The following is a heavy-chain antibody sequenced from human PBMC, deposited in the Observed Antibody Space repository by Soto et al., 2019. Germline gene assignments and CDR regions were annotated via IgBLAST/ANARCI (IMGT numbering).Heavy chain of an antibody. CDR3: AKDGTPGYSSGWYHPGYFDY. Sequence: PGGSLRLSCAASGFTFSSYAMSWVRQAPGKGLEWVSAISGSGGSTYYADSVKGRFTISRDNSKNTLYLQMNSLRAEDTAVYYCAKDGTPGYSSGWYHPGYFDYWGQGTLVTVSS. J-gene: IGHJ4*02. CDR2: ISGSGGST. D-gene: IGHD6-19*01. V-gene: IGHV3-23*01. CDR1: GFTFSSYA.